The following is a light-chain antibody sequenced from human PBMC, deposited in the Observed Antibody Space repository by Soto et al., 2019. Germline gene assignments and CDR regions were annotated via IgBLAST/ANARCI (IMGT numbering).Light chain of an antibody. V-gene: IGKV3-15*01. CDR1: QSVSSN. CDR3: QQYNNWPPIT. J-gene: IGKJ5*01. CDR2: GAS. Sequence: EIMMSQSPATLSVSQGERATLSCRASQSVSSNLAWYQQKPGQAPRLLISGASTGATGIPARFSGSGSGTDFTLTISSLQSEDIAVYYCQQYNNWPPITFGQGTRLAI.